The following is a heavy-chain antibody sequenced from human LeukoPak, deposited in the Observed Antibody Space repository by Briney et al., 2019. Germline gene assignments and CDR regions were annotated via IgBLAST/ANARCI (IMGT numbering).Heavy chain of an antibody. D-gene: IGHD6-6*01. J-gene: IGHJ4*02. CDR3: ARGGRAARTFDY. Sequence: PSETLSLTCTVSGDSITSYYWSWIRQPPGKGLEWIGEINHSGSTNYNPSLKSRVTISVDTSKNQFSLKLSSVTAADTAVYYCARGGRAARTFDYWGQGTLVTVSS. CDR1: GDSITSYY. CDR2: INHSGST. V-gene: IGHV4-34*01.